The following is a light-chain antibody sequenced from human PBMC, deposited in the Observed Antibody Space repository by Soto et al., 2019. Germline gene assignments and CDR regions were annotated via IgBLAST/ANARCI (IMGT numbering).Light chain of an antibody. CDR2: RNN. CDR1: SSNIGSNY. J-gene: IGLJ1*01. CDR3: AAWDDSLSGPLYV. V-gene: IGLV1-47*01. Sequence: QSVLTQPPSASGTPGQRVTISCSGSSSNIGSNYVYWYQQLPGTAPKLLIYRNNQRPSGFPDRFSGSKSGTSASLAISGLRSEDEADYYCAAWDDSLSGPLYVFGTGTKLTVL.